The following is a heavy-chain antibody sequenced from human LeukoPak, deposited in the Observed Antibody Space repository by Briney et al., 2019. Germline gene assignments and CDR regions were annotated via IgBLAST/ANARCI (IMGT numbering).Heavy chain of an antibody. V-gene: IGHV3-13*01. CDR3: LRDYHGMDV. D-gene: IGHD3-16*02. J-gene: IGHJ6*02. Sequence: GGSLRLSCAASGFTVSEYDMHWVRQATGKGLEWVSAIGIVGDTYYKDSVKGRFTMSRDNASNKVYLQMNSLRDGDTGVYYCLRDYHGMDVWGQGTTVIVSS. CDR1: GFTVSEYD. CDR2: IGIVGDT.